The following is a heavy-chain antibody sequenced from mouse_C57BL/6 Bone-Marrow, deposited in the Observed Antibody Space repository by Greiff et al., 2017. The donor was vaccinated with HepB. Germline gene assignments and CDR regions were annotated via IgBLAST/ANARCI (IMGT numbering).Heavy chain of an antibody. J-gene: IGHJ2*01. Sequence: DVKLVESGGGLVQPGGSLSLSCAASGFTFTDYYMSWVRQPPGKALEWLGFIRNKANGYTTEYSASVKGRFTISRDNSQSILYLQMNALRAEDSATYYCARRRRDYFDYWGQGTTLTVSS. V-gene: IGHV7-3*01. CDR2: IRNKANGYTT. CDR1: GFTFTDYY. CDR3: ARRRRDYFDY. D-gene: IGHD2-12*01.